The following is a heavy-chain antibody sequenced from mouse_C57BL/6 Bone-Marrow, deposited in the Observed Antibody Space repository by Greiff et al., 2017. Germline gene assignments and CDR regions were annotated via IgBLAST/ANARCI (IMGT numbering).Heavy chain of an antibody. CDR1: GFNITDDY. J-gene: IGHJ3*01. D-gene: IGHD2-14*01. V-gene: IGHV14-4*01. CDR3: SRFTGWCAY. CDR2: IYPDNGGT. Sequence: EVQLQQSGAELVRPGASVKLSCTASGFNITDDYMHWVKQRPEQGLEWIGWIYPDNGGTDYASKFQGKATLTADTSSTTAYLQLSSLTSEDTAVXYYSRFTGWCAYWGQGTLVTVSA.